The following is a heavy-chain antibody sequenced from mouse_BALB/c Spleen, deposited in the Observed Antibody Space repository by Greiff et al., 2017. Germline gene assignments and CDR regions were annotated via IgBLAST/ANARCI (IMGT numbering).Heavy chain of an antibody. D-gene: IGHD1-1*01. CDR2: IDPANGNT. CDR3: ATITTVVATDYAMDY. V-gene: IGHV14-3*02. CDR1: GFNIKDTY. J-gene: IGHJ4*01. Sequence: VQLQQSGAELVKPGASVKLSCTASGFNIKDTYMHWVKQRPEQGLEWIGRIDPANGNTKYDPKFQGKATITANTSSNTAYLQLSSLTSEDTAVYYCATITTVVATDYAMDYWGQGTSVTVSS.